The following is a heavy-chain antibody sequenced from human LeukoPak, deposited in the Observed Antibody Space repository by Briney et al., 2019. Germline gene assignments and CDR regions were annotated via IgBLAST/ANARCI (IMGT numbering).Heavy chain of an antibody. J-gene: IGHJ4*02. CDR1: GFTFSSYG. CDR2: IRYDGSNQ. CDR3: AKDLGRTYYYGSGKMD. D-gene: IGHD3-10*01. Sequence: GGSLRLSCAASGFTFSSYGMHWVRQAPGKGLEWVAFIRYDGSNQYYADSVKGRFTISRDNSKNTLYLQLSSLRAEDTAVYYCAKDLGRTYYYGSGKMDWGQGTLVTVSS. V-gene: IGHV3-30*02.